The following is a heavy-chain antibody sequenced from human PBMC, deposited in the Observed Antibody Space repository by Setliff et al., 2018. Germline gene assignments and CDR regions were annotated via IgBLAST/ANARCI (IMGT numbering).Heavy chain of an antibody. CDR2: INNYSFKT. Sequence: GASVKVSCKASGYTFNNYGITRVRQAPGQGLEWMGWINNYSFKTTYSQKFLDRVTMTTDTSATTAYMELKNLRSDDTAVYYCARINFYVSSGYYYAPDFWGQGTLVTVSS. J-gene: IGHJ4*02. CDR3: ARINFYVSSGYYYAPDF. V-gene: IGHV1-18*01. D-gene: IGHD3-22*01. CDR1: GYTFNNYG.